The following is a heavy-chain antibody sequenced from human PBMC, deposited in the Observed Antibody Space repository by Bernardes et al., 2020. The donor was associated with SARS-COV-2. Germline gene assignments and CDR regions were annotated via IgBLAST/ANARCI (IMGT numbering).Heavy chain of an antibody. Sequence: GGSLRLSCAASGFTFSSYAMSWVRQAPGKGLEWVSAISGSGGSTYYADSVKGRFTISRDNSKNTLYLQMNSLRPEDTAVYYCAREWDDSDSSAFDFWGQGTEVTVSS. CDR1: GFTFSSYA. CDR3: AREWDDSDSSAFDF. V-gene: IGHV3-23*01. CDR2: ISGSGGST. J-gene: IGHJ3*01. D-gene: IGHD3-22*01.